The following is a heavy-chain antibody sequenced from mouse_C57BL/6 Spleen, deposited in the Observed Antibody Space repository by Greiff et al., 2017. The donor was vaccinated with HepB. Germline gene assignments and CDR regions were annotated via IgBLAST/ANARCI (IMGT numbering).Heavy chain of an antibody. CDR1: GFTFSDYG. J-gene: IGHJ1*03. CDR3: ARGPYYYGSSYLWYFDV. CDR2: ISSGSSTI. Sequence: VQLKESGGGLVKPGGSLKLSCAASGFTFSDYGMHWVRQAPEKGLEWVAYISSGSSTIYYADTVKGRFTISRDNAKNTLFLQMTSLRSEDTAMYYCARGPYYYGSSYLWYFDVWGTGTTVTVSS. V-gene: IGHV5-17*01. D-gene: IGHD1-1*01.